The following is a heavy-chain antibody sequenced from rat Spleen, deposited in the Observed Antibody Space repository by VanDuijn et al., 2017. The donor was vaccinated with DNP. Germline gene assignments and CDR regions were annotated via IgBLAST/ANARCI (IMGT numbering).Heavy chain of an antibody. Sequence: EMQLVESGGNLVQPGRSMSLSCVASGFTFGYYYMAWVRQAPTKGLEWVASISTGGGDTYYRDSVKGRFTISRDNAKSTLYLKMDSLRSEYMATYCGTGVWAIYGGYRAAYYFYDWGRGVMVTVS. CDR1: GFTFGYYY. V-gene: IGHV5-25*01. D-gene: IGHD1-11*01. CDR2: ISTGGGDT. CDR3: TGVWAIYGGYRAAYYFYD. J-gene: IGHJ2*01.